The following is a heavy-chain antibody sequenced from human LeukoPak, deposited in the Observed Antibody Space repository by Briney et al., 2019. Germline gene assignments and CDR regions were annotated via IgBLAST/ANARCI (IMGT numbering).Heavy chain of an antibody. Sequence: KPSETLSLTCTVSGGSISSSSYYWGWIRQPPGKGLEWIGSIYYSGRTYYNPSLKSRVTISVDTSKNQFSLKLSSVTAADTAVYYCARQGSYRSDYWGQGTLVTVSS. V-gene: IGHV4-39*01. J-gene: IGHJ4*02. D-gene: IGHD1-26*01. CDR1: GGSISSSSYY. CDR2: IYYSGRT. CDR3: ARQGSYRSDY.